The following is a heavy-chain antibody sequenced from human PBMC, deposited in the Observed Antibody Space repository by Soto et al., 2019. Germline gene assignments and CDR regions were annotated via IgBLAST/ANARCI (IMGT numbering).Heavy chain of an antibody. CDR1: GFSLTTSGVG. CDR2: IYWDDDR. J-gene: IGHJ4*02. CDR3: AHRVLRTVFGLVTTTAIYFDF. V-gene: IGHV2-5*02. D-gene: IGHD3-3*01. Sequence: QITLNESGPTQVNPRQTLTLTCTFSGFSLTTSGVGVGWIRQSPGNAPEWLALIYWDDDRRYSPSLKSRLTFTKDTSKNQVVLTMADLDPADTATYYCAHRVLRTVFGLVTTTAIYFDFWGQGTPVAVSS.